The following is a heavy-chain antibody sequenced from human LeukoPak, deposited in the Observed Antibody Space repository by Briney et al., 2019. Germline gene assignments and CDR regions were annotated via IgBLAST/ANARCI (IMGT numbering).Heavy chain of an antibody. J-gene: IGHJ3*02. V-gene: IGHV4-30-4*01. CDR1: GGSISSGDYY. CDR3: AREGGRDGYNWGAFDI. D-gene: IGHD5-24*01. CDR2: IYYSGST. Sequence: SETLSLTCTVSGGSISSGDYYWSWIRQPPGKGLEWIGYIYYSGSTYYNPSLKSRVTISVDTSKNQFSLKLSSVTAADTAVYYCAREGGRDGYNWGAFDIWGQGTMVTVSS.